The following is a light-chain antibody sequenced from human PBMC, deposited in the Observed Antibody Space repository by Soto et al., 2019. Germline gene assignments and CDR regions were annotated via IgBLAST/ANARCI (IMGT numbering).Light chain of an antibody. Sequence: QSVLTQPRSVSGPPGQSVSISCSGTSSDVGTYNYVSWYQQHPGKAPKLMIYDVSKRPSGVPDRFSGSKSGTSASLAISGLQSEDESIFYCAAWDDSLSGHVVFGGGTKVTVL. J-gene: IGLJ2*01. V-gene: IGLV2-11*01. CDR2: DVS. CDR1: SSDVGTYNY. CDR3: AAWDDSLSGHVV.